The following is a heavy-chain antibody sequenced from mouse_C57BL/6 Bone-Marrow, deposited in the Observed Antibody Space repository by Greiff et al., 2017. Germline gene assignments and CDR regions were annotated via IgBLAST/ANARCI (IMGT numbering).Heavy chain of an antibody. CDR3: ARNGYYYGSAWFAY. CDR1: GYTFTSYW. D-gene: IGHD1-1*01. Sequence: QVQLQQPGAELVKPGASVTLSCKASGYTFTSYWMHWVKQRPGQGLEWIGMIHPDSGSTNYNEKFKSKATLTEDNSSRTAYMQLSSLTSEDSTVYYCARNGYYYGSAWFAYWCQGNLVTVSA. V-gene: IGHV1-64*01. J-gene: IGHJ3*01. CDR2: IHPDSGST.